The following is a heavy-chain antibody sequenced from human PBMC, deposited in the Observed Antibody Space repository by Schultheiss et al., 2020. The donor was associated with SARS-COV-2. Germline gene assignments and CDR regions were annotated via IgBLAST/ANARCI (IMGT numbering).Heavy chain of an antibody. D-gene: IGHD3-16*01. Sequence: GGSLRLSCAASGFSFSSFAMTWVRQAPGKGLEWVSDISGNGASTYYADSVRVRFTISRDNSKNTLYLQLNSLRAEDTAVYYCARDYRNKYDDYYYYTMDVWGQGTTVTVSS. V-gene: IGHV3-23*01. CDR3: ARDYRNKYDDYYYYTMDV. J-gene: IGHJ6*02. CDR2: ISGNGAST. CDR1: GFSFSSFA.